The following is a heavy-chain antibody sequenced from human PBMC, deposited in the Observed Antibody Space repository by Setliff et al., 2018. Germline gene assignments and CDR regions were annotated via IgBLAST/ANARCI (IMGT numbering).Heavy chain of an antibody. CDR2: ISSSGSTI. CDR3: ALSLAAAGHDAFDI. V-gene: IGHV3-48*04. D-gene: IGHD6-13*01. Sequence: PGGSLRLSCVASGFTFSSYAMNWVRQAPGKGLEWVSYISSSGSTIYYADSVKGRFTISRDNAKNSLYLQMNSLRAEDTAVYYCALSLAAAGHDAFDIWGQGTMVTVSS. J-gene: IGHJ3*02. CDR1: GFTFSSYA.